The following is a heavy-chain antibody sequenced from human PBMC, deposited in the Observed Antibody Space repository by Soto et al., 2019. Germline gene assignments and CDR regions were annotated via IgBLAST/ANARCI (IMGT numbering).Heavy chain of an antibody. Sequence: PSETLSLTCTVSGGSISSYYWSWIRQPPGKGLEWIGYIYYSGITDYNSSLKSRVTISVDTSKSQFSLKLSSVTAADTAVYYCARGGGVYYFDYRGQGTLVTVSS. V-gene: IGHV4-59*01. J-gene: IGHJ4*02. D-gene: IGHD2-8*02. CDR1: GGSISSYY. CDR2: IYYSGIT. CDR3: ARGGGVYYFDY.